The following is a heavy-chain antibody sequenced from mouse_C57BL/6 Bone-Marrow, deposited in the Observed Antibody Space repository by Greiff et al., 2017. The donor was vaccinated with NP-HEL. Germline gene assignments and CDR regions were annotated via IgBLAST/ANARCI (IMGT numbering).Heavy chain of an antibody. CDR1: GYTFTSYW. D-gene: IGHD1-1*01. V-gene: IGHV1-64*01. J-gene: IGHJ3*01. CDR2: IHPGDGDT. Sequence: QVQLKQPGAELVKPGASVKLSCKASGYTFTSYWMHWVKQRPGQGLEWIGMIHPGDGDTNYNGKFKGKATLTVDKSSSTAYMQLSSLTSEDSAVYYCAPDYEGAYWGQGTLVTVSA. CDR3: APDYEGAY.